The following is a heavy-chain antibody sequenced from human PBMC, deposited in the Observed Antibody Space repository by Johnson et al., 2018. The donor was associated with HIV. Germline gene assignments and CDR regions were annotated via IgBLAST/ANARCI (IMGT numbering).Heavy chain of an antibody. D-gene: IGHD4-23*01. Sequence: EVQLVESGGGLVQPGGSLRLSCAASGFTFSSYAMHWVRQAPGKGLEWVSGINWNGDSTDYADSVKGRFTISRDNAKNSLFLQMNSLRAEDTALYYCARVSDDYGGNPAAWGAFDIWGQGTMVTGSS. CDR2: INWNGDST. CDR1: GFTFSSYA. J-gene: IGHJ3*02. V-gene: IGHV3-20*04. CDR3: ARVSDDYGGNPAAWGAFDI.